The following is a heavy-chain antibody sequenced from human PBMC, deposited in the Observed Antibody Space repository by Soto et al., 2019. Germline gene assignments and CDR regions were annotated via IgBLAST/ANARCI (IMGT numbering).Heavy chain of an antibody. CDR2: ISGSGGST. CDR3: AKAERERWLQFTGLYDY. CDR1: GFTFSSYA. D-gene: IGHD5-12*01. J-gene: IGHJ4*02. V-gene: IGHV3-23*01. Sequence: VGSLRLSCAASGFTFSSYAMSWVRQAPGKGLEWVSAISGSGGSTYYADSVKGRFTISRDNSKNTLYLQMNSLRAEDTAVYYCAKAERERWLQFTGLYDYWGQGTLVTVSS.